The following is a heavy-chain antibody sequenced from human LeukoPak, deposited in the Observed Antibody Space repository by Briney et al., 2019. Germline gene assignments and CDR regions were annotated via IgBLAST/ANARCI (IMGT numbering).Heavy chain of an antibody. CDR3: ARVGTSGYFSPHWYFDL. CDR1: GGSISSYY. D-gene: IGHD3-22*01. Sequence: SETLSLTCTVSGGSISSYYWSWIRQPPGKGLEWIAYIYYSGSTNYNPSLKSRVTVSVDTSKNQLSLKLSSVTAADTAVYYCARVGTSGYFSPHWYFDLWGCGTLVTVSS. J-gene: IGHJ2*01. V-gene: IGHV4-59*01. CDR2: IYYSGST.